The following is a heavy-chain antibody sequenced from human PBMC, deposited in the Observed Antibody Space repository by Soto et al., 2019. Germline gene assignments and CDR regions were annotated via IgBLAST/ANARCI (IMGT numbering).Heavy chain of an antibody. CDR3: ARERGHVDYDFWSGSASNWFDP. V-gene: IGHV3-21*01. CDR2: ISSSSSYI. Sequence: AGGSLRLSCAASGFTFSSYSMNWVRRAPGKGLEWVSSISSSSSYIYYADSVKGRFTISRDNAKNSLYLQMNSPRAEDTAVYYCARERGHVDYDFWSGSASNWFDPWGQGTLVTVSS. J-gene: IGHJ5*02. CDR1: GFTFSSYS. D-gene: IGHD3-3*01.